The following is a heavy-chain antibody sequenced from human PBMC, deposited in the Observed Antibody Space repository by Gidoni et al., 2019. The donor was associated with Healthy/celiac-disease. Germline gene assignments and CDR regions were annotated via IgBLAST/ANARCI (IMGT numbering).Heavy chain of an antibody. V-gene: IGHV3-33*01. CDR2: IWYDGSNK. J-gene: IGHJ3*02. Sequence: QVQLVESGGGVVQPGRSLRLSCAASGFTFSSYGMHWVRQAPGKGLEWVAVIWYDGSNKYYADSVKGRFTISRDNSKNTLYLQMNSLRAEDTAVYYCARDHNYGDYSGAFDIWGQGTMVTVSS. CDR1: GFTFSSYG. CDR3: ARDHNYGDYSGAFDI. D-gene: IGHD4-17*01.